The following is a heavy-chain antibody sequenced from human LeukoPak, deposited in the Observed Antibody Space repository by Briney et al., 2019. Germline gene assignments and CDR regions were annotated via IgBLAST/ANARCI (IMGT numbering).Heavy chain of an antibody. V-gene: IGHV4-30-4*08. Sequence: PSETLSLTCTVSGGSISSGDYYWSWIRQPPGKGLEWIGYIYYSGSTYYNPSLKSRVTISVDTSKNQFFLKLSSVTAADTAVYYCARDCSSSDAFDIWGQGTMVTVSS. CDR1: GGSISSGDYY. J-gene: IGHJ3*02. CDR2: IYYSGST. CDR3: ARDCSSSDAFDI. D-gene: IGHD6-6*01.